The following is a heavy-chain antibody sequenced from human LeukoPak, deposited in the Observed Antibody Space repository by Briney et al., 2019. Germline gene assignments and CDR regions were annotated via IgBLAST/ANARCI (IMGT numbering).Heavy chain of an antibody. CDR3: AGTYYYDSSGSYYFDY. CDR2: IIPIFGIA. V-gene: IGHV1-69*04. CDR1: GGTFSSYA. D-gene: IGHD3-22*01. Sequence: SVTVSCKASGGTFSSYAISWVRQAPGQGLEWMGRIIPIFGIANYAQKFRGRVTLTADKSTSTAYMELSSLRSEDTAVYYCAGTYYYDSSGSYYFDYWGQGTLVTVSS. J-gene: IGHJ4*02.